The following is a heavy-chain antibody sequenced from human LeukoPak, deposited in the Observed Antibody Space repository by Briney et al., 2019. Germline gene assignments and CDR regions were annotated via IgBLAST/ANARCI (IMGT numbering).Heavy chain of an antibody. V-gene: IGHV3-23*01. CDR1: GFTFSSYA. Sequence: GGSLRLSCAASGFTFSSYAMSWVRQAPGKGLEWVSAISGSGGSTYYADSVKGRFTISRDNSKNTLYLQMNSLGAEDTAVYYCAKDTGIAVAGTFYYWGQGTLVTVPS. CDR2: ISGSGGST. CDR3: AKDTGIAVAGTFYY. D-gene: IGHD6-19*01. J-gene: IGHJ4*02.